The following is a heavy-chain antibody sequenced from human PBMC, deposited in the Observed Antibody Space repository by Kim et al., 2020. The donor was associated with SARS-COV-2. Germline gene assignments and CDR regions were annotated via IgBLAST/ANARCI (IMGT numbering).Heavy chain of an antibody. CDR2: ISSSSSTI. Sequence: GGSLRLSCAASGFTFSSYSMNWVRQAPGKGLEWVSYISSSSSTIYYADSVKGRFTISRDNAKNSLYLQMNSLRDEDTAVYYCASDGPHPRLRYFDWLREVEYYYYGMDVWGQGTTVTVSS. D-gene: IGHD3-9*01. V-gene: IGHV3-48*02. CDR1: GFTFSSYS. J-gene: IGHJ6*02. CDR3: ASDGPHPRLRYFDWLREVEYYYYGMDV.